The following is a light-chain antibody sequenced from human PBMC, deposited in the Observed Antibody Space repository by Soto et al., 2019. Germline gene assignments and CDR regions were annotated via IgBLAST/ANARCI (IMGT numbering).Light chain of an antibody. CDR2: AAS. Sequence: DIQLTQSPSFLSASVGDRVTITCRASLGISTYLAWYQQKPGKAPNLLIYAASTLQSGVPSRFSGSGSGKEFTLTISSLQPEDFATYYCQQVNTYTFGPGTKVDIK. J-gene: IGKJ3*01. V-gene: IGKV1-9*01. CDR1: LGISTY. CDR3: QQVNTYT.